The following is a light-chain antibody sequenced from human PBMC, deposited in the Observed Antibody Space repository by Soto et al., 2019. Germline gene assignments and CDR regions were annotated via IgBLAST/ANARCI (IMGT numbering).Light chain of an antibody. CDR1: QDIRGA. Sequence: AIQVTQSHSSLSASVGDRVTITCRASQDIRGALAWYQQKPGKAPKLLIYDVSTVQSVVTSRFNGRGSGTEFTLTTTSLQLEDFATYHCQQFKIFPISFGQGTRRDIK. J-gene: IGKJ5*01. CDR3: QQFKIFPIS. V-gene: IGKV1-13*02. CDR2: DVS.